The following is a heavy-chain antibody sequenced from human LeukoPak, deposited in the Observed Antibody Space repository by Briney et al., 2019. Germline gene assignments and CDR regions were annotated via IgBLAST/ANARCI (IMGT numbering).Heavy chain of an antibody. Sequence: GGSLRLSCAASGFTVSSNYMSWVRQAPGKGLEWVSVIYSGGSTHYADSVKGRFTISRDNSKNTLYLQMNSLRAEDTAVYYCARHHYYYDSSGYYYFDYWGQGTLVTVSS. D-gene: IGHD3-22*01. V-gene: IGHV3-66*02. CDR1: GFTVSSNY. CDR2: IYSGGST. J-gene: IGHJ4*02. CDR3: ARHHYYYDSSGYYYFDY.